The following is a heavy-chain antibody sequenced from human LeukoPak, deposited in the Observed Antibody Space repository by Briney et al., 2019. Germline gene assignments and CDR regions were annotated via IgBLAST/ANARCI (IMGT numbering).Heavy chain of an antibody. J-gene: IGHJ4*02. CDR1: GGSFSGYY. Sequence: SETLSLTCAVYGGSFSGYYWSWIRQPPGKGLEWIGEINHSGSTNYNPSLKSRVTISVDTSKNQFSLKLSSVTAADTAVYYCARGRFSSSWYWGPHYFDYWGQGTLVTVSS. CDR2: INHSGST. D-gene: IGHD6-13*01. CDR3: ARGRFSSSWYWGPHYFDY. V-gene: IGHV4-34*01.